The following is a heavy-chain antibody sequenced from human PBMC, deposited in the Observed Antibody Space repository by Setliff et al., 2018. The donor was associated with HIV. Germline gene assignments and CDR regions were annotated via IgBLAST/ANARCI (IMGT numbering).Heavy chain of an antibody. CDR1: GFTLNSYA. D-gene: IGHD1-26*01. Sequence: QPSETLSLSCAASGFTLNSYAMNWVRQAPGKGLEWVSSISGGPGTTYYADSVKGRFTLYRDTSKNSLFLQMDSLRSEDTAVYYCARGGQYSGSYLPRDYYMDVWGKGTTVTVSS. CDR2: ISGGPGTT. V-gene: IGHV3-23*01. CDR3: ARGGQYSGSYLPRDYYMDV. J-gene: IGHJ6*03.